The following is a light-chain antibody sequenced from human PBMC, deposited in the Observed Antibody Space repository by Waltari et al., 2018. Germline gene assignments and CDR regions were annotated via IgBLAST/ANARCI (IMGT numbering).Light chain of an antibody. CDR3: QQLYSTPRT. V-gene: IGKV1-NL1*01. CDR1: PDINNS. CDR2: FAS. Sequence: DIQMTQSPTSLSVSVGDRVPVTCRASPDINNSLAWYKQKPGQAPKPLLYFASTLESGVPSRFSGGGSGTEYTLTISSLQPEDFAIYFCQQLYSTPRTFGQGTKVDIK. J-gene: IGKJ1*01.